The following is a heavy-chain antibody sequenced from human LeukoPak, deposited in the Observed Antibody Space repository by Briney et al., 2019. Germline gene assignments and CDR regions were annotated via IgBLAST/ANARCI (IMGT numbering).Heavy chain of an antibody. CDR3: ARDGKYSGSYYYYYGMDV. V-gene: IGHV3-30-3*01. CDR2: ISYDGSNK. D-gene: IGHD1-26*01. CDR1: GFTFSSYA. J-gene: IGHJ6*02. Sequence: PGGSLRLSCAASGFTFSSYAMHWVRQAPGKGLEWVAVISYDGSNKYYADSVKGRFTISRDNSKNTLYLQMNSLRAEDTAVYYCARDGKYSGSYYYYYGMDVWGQGTTVTVSS.